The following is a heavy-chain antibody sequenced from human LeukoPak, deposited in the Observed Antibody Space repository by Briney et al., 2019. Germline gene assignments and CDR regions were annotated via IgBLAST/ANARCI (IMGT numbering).Heavy chain of an antibody. CDR1: GFTFSSYA. V-gene: IGHV3-64*01. D-gene: IGHD5-24*01. Sequence: GGSLRLSCAVSGFTFSSYAMHWVRQAPGKGLEYVSAISSNGGSTYYANSVKGRFTISRDNSKNTLYLQMGSLRAEDMAVYYCAREGYNSGDAFDIWGQGTMVTVSS. CDR3: AREGYNSGDAFDI. CDR2: ISSNGGST. J-gene: IGHJ3*02.